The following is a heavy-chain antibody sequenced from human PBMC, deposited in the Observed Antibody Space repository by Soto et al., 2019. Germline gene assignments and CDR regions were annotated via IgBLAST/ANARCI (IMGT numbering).Heavy chain of an antibody. V-gene: IGHV1-69*01. CDR1: GGSFNNYA. Sequence: QVHLVQSGAEVKKPGSTVKVSCKTSGGSFNNYAVSWVRQAPGQGLEWTGGIIPNFDTPTYAQKFQDRVTIFDDESTSAVYMELRSVRSNDTAVYYCAVAMVREILIFEASGMHVWGQGTTVIVSS. D-gene: IGHD3-10*01. CDR2: IIPNFDTP. CDR3: AVAMVREILIFEASGMHV. J-gene: IGHJ6*02.